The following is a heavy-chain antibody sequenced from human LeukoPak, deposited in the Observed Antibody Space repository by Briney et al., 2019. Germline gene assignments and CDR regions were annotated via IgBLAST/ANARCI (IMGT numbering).Heavy chain of an antibody. CDR3: ARGIRDGYKKGYYFDY. J-gene: IGHJ4*02. CDR1: GFTFSSYA. CDR2: ISYDGGNK. D-gene: IGHD5-24*01. V-gene: IGHV3-30-3*01. Sequence: GGSLRLSCAASGFTFSSYAMHWVRQAPGKGLEWVAVISYDGGNKYYADSVKGRFTISRDNSKNTLYLQMSSLRAEDTAVYYCARGIRDGYKKGYYFDYWGQGTLVTVSS.